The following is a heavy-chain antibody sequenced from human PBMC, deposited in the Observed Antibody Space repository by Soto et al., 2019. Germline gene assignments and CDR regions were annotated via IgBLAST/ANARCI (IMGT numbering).Heavy chain of an antibody. V-gene: IGHV3-15*01. D-gene: IGHD2-2*01. Sequence: GGSLRLSCAASGFTFSNAWMSWVRQAPGKGLEWVGRIKSKTDGGTTDYAAPVKGRFTISRDDSKNTLYLQMNSLKTEDTAVYYCTTDPTMHIVVVPALPQHRRYFDYWGQGTLVTVSS. CDR1: GFTFSNAW. CDR3: TTDPTMHIVVVPALPQHRRYFDY. J-gene: IGHJ4*02. CDR2: IKSKTDGGTT.